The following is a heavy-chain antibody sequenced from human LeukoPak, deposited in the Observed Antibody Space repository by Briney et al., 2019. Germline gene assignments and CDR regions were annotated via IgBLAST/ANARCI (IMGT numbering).Heavy chain of an antibody. CDR1: GFTLSSYS. Sequence: QPGRSLRLSCAASGFTLSSYSMNWVRQAPGKGLEWVSYISSSSSSIYYADSVKGRFTISRDNAKNSLYLQMNSLRDEDTAVYYCARGSRNAFDIWGQGTMVTVSS. CDR2: ISSSSSSI. V-gene: IGHV3-48*02. CDR3: ARGSRNAFDI. J-gene: IGHJ3*02.